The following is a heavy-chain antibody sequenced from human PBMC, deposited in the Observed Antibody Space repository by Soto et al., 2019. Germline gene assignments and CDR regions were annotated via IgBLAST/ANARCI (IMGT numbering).Heavy chain of an antibody. Sequence: QVQLVQSGAEVKKPGSSVKVSCKASGDTFSNFAITWVRQAPGQGLEWMGTIIPIFASPRYAQKVPGRVTITADDSTSTDYLEMSSLRSEDTALYYFARDAGIPVDGRGTSFDDWGQGTLVTVSS. CDR2: IIPIFASP. J-gene: IGHJ4*02. V-gene: IGHV1-69*18. CDR3: ARDAGIPVDGRGTSFDD. D-gene: IGHD6-19*01. CDR1: GDTFSNFA.